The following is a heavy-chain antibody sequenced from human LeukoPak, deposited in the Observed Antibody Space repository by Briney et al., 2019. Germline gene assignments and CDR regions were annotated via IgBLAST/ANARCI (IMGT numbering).Heavy chain of an antibody. CDR3: ARDAPNWGSGWYFDL. J-gene: IGHJ2*01. V-gene: IGHV4-59*12. Sequence: SETLSLTCTVSGGSISSYYWSWIRQPPGKGLEWIGYIYYSGSTNYNPSLKSRVTISVDTSKNQFSLKLSSVTAADTAVYYCARDAPNWGSGWYFDLWGRGTLVTVSS. CDR2: IYYSGST. D-gene: IGHD7-27*01. CDR1: GGSISSYY.